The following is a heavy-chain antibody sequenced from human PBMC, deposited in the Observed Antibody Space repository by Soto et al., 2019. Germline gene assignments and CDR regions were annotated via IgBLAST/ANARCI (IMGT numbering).Heavy chain of an antibody. Sequence: QLQLQESGPGLVKPSETLSLTCTVSGGSISSSSYYWGWIRQPPGKGLEWIGSIYYSGSTYYNPSLKSRVTISVDTSKNQFSLKLSSVTAADTAVYYCARHRGKIYCSGGSCYSSGIWFDPWGQGTLVTVSS. D-gene: IGHD2-15*01. V-gene: IGHV4-39*01. J-gene: IGHJ5*02. CDR1: GGSISSSSYY. CDR2: IYYSGST. CDR3: ARHRGKIYCSGGSCYSSGIWFDP.